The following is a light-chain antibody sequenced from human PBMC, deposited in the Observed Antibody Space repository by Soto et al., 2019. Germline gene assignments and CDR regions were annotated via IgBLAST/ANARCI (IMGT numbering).Light chain of an antibody. V-gene: IGLV2-8*01. CDR3: SSYAGSNIPVV. J-gene: IGLJ2*01. Sequence: QSALTQPPSASGSPGQSVTISCTGTSSDVGGYNCVSWYQQHPGKAPKLMIYEVSKRPSGVPDRFSGSKSGNTASLTVSGRQAEEEADYYCSSYAGSNIPVVFGGGTKLTVL. CDR1: SSDVGGYNC. CDR2: EVS.